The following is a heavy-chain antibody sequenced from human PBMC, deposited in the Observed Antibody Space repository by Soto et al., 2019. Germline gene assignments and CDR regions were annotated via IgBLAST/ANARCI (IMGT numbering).Heavy chain of an antibody. CDR2: MDYDETNK. CDR1: GISISRHG. CDR3: ARDPAHWSICFED. V-gene: IGHV3-33*01. J-gene: IGHJ4*02. D-gene: IGHD2-8*02. Sequence: QVQLVESGGGVGQPGRSLRVSCVASGISISRHGMHWVRQAPGEGREWVAGMDYDETNKYYADSVKGRFTISRDTSKNTVYLQTNGLRVDETAVYFRARDPAHWSICFEDRGQGTLVSVSS.